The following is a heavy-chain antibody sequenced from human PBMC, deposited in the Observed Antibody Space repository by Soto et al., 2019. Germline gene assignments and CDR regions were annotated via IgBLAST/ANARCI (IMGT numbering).Heavy chain of an antibody. V-gene: IGHV1-2*04. Sequence: ASVKVSCKASGYTFTGYYMHWVRQAPGQGLEWMGWINPNSGGTNYAQKFQGWVTMTRDTSTATVYMDLSALTPDDTAMYYCARGLGLGDCWGQGTLVTVSS. D-gene: IGHD3-9*01. J-gene: IGHJ4*02. CDR1: GYTFTGYY. CDR3: ARGLGLGDC. CDR2: INPNSGGT.